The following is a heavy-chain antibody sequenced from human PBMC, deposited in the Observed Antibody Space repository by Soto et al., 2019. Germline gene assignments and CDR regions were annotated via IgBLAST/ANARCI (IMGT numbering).Heavy chain of an antibody. V-gene: IGHV4-34*01. D-gene: IGHD2-21*02. Sequence: PSETLSLTCAVYGGSFSGYYWSWIRQPPGKGLEWIGEINQSGGINYNPSLKSRVSISVDTSKNQFSLRLSSVTAADTAVYYCVRHPSDLWFDPWGQGTLVTVSS. J-gene: IGHJ5*02. CDR3: VRHPSDLWFDP. CDR1: GGSFSGYY. CDR2: INQSGGI.